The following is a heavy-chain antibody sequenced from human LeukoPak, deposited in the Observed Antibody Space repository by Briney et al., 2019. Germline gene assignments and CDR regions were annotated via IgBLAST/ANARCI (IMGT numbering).Heavy chain of an antibody. CDR3: ARGAGAIDYYGSGSYRGSWFDP. V-gene: IGHV1-18*04. Sequence: ASVKVSCKASGYTFTSYGISWLRQAPGQGLEWMGWISAYNGNTNYAQKLQGRVTMTTDTSTSTAYMELRSLSSDDTAVYYCARGAGAIDYYGSGSYRGSWFDPWGQGTLVTVSS. J-gene: IGHJ5*02. D-gene: IGHD3-10*01. CDR1: GYTFTSYG. CDR2: ISAYNGNT.